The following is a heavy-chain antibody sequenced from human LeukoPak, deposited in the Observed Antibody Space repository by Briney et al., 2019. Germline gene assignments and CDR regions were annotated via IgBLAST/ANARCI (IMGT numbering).Heavy chain of an antibody. J-gene: IGHJ6*02. CDR3: AREGRPGYSGYDRNYGMDV. V-gene: IGHV1-18*01. D-gene: IGHD5-12*01. CDR2: ISAYNGNT. CDR1: GYTFTSYG. Sequence: ASVKVSCKASGYTFTSYGISWVRQAPGQGLEWMGWISAYNGNTNYAQKLQGRVTMTTDTSTSTAYMELRSLRSDDTAVYYCAREGRPGYSGYDRNYGMDVWGQGTTVTVSS.